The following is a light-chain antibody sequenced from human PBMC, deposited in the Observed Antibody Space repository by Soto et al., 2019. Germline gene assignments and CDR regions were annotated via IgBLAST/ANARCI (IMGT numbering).Light chain of an antibody. V-gene: IGKV3-15*01. J-gene: IGKJ4*01. CDR3: QQYNEWPLA. CDR1: QNVVTN. Sequence: ETVVTQSPATLSASPGERATLSCRASQNVVTNVAWYQQKPGQAPRLLIHDTSTRATGVPDRFSGRGDGTEFALTISSLQSEDLAVYYCQQYNEWPLAVGGGTKVDSK. CDR2: DTS.